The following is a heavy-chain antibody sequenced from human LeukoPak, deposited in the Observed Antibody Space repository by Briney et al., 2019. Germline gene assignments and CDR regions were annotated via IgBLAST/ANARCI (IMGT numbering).Heavy chain of an antibody. V-gene: IGHV4-61*01. CDR3: ARDFVGLLWFGELSRYAFDI. CDR1: GGSLSSGSYY. J-gene: IGHJ3*02. D-gene: IGHD3-10*01. CDR2: IYYSRST. Sequence: SETLSLTCTVSGGSLSSGSYYWSWLRQPPGKGLEWIGYIYYSRSTNYNPSLKSRVTISVDTSKNQFSLKLSSVTAADTAVYYCARDFVGLLWFGELSRYAFDIWGQGTMVTVSS.